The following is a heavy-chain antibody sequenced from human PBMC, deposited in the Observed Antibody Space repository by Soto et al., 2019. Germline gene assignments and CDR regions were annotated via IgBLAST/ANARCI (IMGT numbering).Heavy chain of an antibody. Sequence: QVQLQESGPGLVKPSQTLSLTCTVSGGSISSGGPPPPRLPQPPRKALERIGYIYYSGSTYYNPSLKSRVTISVDTSKNQFSLKLSSVTAADTAVYYCARGRTSSPTPGDYWGQGTLVTVSS. CDR1: GGSISSGGPP. J-gene: IGHJ4*02. CDR2: IYYSGST. V-gene: IGHV4-31*03. D-gene: IGHD2-2*01. CDR3: ARGRTSSPTPGDY.